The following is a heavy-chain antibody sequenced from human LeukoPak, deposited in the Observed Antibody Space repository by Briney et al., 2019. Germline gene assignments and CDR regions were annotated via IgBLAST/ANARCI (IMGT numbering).Heavy chain of an antibody. CDR1: GFVFSSYA. V-gene: IGHV3-23*01. J-gene: IGHJ6*02. D-gene: IGHD2-15*01. CDR3: AKVMARYCSGGSCYPVSYYGMDA. CDR2: ISGSGGNT. Sequence: GGSLRLSCAGSGFVFSSYAMSWVRQAPGKGLEWVLGISGSGGNTYYADSVKGRFTISRDNSKNTLFLQMNSLTVEDTAVYYCAKVMARYCSGGSCYPVSYYGMDAWGQGTTVTVSS.